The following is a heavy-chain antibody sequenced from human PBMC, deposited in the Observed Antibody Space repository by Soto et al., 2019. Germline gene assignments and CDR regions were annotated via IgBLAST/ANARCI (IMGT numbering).Heavy chain of an antibody. CDR1: GDSIRSNN. D-gene: IGHD3-16*01. CDR2: IFYSGNT. V-gene: IGHV4-59*08. CDR3: ARHLGYGWFDP. Sequence: SXTRSLTCTVSGDSIRSNNWDWIRQPPGKGLEWIGYIFYSGNTKYNPSLKGRVTISVDTSKNQFSLKLSSVTAADTAVYYCARHLGYGWFDPWGQGTLVTVSS. J-gene: IGHJ5*02.